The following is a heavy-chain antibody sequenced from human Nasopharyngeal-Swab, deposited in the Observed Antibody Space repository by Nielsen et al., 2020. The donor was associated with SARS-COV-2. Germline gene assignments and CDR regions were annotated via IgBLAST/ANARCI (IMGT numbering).Heavy chain of an antibody. CDR1: GFTFDDYA. CDR3: AGRGISVSGDYYYYMDV. CDR2: ISWNSGTI. V-gene: IGHV3-9*01. D-gene: IGHD3-3*02. J-gene: IGHJ6*03. Sequence: SLKISCAASGFTFDDYAIHWVRQAPGKGLEWVSGISWNSGTIGYADSVKGRFTISRDNARKSLYLQMDSLRGEDTGVYYCAGRGISVSGDYYYYMDVWGKGTPVTVSS.